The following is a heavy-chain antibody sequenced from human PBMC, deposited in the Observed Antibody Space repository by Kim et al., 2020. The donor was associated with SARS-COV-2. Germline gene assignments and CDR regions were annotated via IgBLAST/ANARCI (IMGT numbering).Heavy chain of an antibody. J-gene: IGHJ6*02. Sequence: GGSLRLSCAASGFTFSSYSMNWVRQAPGKGLEWISSISSSSSYIYYADSVKGRFTISRDNAKNSLYLQMNSLRAEDTAVYYCARVIVWATLPAYYYYGMDVWGREATVTASS. V-gene: IGHV3-21*01. CDR2: ISSSSSYI. CDR3: ARVIVWATLPAYYYYGMDV. CDR1: GFTFSSYS. D-gene: IGHD1-26*01.